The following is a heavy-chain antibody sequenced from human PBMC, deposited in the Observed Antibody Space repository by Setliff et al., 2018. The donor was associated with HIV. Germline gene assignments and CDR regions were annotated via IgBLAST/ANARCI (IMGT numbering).Heavy chain of an antibody. CDR2: ITNNNGGT. CDR3: ARSPYGSGWGPSSVAYMDV. D-gene: IGHD3-22*01. J-gene: IGHJ6*03. Sequence: ASVKVSCKASGHTFTDYYLHWVRQAPGEGLEWMGWITNNNGGTNYAQKFQGRVTMTRDTSISTDYMELSGLKSDDSAVYYCARSPYGSGWGPSSVAYMDVWGKGTAVTVS. CDR1: GHTFTDYY. V-gene: IGHV1-2*02.